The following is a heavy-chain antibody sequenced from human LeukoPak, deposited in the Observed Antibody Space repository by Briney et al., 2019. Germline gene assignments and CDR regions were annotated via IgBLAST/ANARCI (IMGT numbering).Heavy chain of an antibody. J-gene: IGHJ4*02. Sequence: GGSLRLSCAASGFTFSSYGMHWVRQAPGKGLEWVAFIRYDGSNKYYADSVKGRFTISRDNSKNTLYLQMNSLRAEDTAVYYCAKEPIVGATVEIDYWGQGTLVTVSS. V-gene: IGHV3-30*02. CDR3: AKEPIVGATVEIDY. CDR2: IRYDGSNK. D-gene: IGHD1-26*01. CDR1: GFTFSSYG.